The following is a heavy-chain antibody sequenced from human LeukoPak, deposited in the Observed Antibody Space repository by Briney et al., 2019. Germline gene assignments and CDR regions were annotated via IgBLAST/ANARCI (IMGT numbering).Heavy chain of an antibody. Sequence: SETLSLTCTVSGDSIDSYYWSWIRQPPGKGLEWIGYIYYRGTTSYNPFLKSRVTISVDTSKDQFSLKLNSVTAADTAVYYCARLPRYGGYDHFDYWGQGILVIVSS. J-gene: IGHJ4*02. D-gene: IGHD5-12*01. CDR1: GDSIDSYY. CDR3: ARLPRYGGYDHFDY. CDR2: IYYRGTT. V-gene: IGHV4-59*12.